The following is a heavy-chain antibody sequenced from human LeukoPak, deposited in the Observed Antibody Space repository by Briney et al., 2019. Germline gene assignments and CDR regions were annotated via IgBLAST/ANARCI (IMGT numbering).Heavy chain of an antibody. CDR3: ARHSGYRGLSDAFDI. D-gene: IGHD5-18*01. V-gene: IGHV4-59*08. CDR1: GGSISSYY. Sequence: SETLSLTCTVSGGSISSYYWSWIRQPPGKGLEWIGYIYCSGSTNYNPSLKSRVTISVDTSKNQFSLKLSSVTAADTAVYYCARHSGYRGLSDAFDIWGQGTMVTVSS. J-gene: IGHJ3*02. CDR2: IYCSGST.